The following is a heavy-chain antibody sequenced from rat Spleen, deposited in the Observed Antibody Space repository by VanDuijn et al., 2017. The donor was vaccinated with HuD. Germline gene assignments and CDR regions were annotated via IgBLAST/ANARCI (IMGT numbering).Heavy chain of an antibody. V-gene: IGHV2-1*01. CDR2: IWGDGST. D-gene: IGHD1-8*01. J-gene: IGHJ2*01. Sequence: QVQLKESGPGLVQPSQTLSLICTVSGFSLTSNSVSWVRQPPGKGLEWMGGIWGDGSTDFDSALKSRLTISRDTSKSQVFLKMSSLQTADTATYYCARALQYPHYWGQGVMVTVSS. CDR3: ARALQYPHY. CDR1: GFSLTSNS.